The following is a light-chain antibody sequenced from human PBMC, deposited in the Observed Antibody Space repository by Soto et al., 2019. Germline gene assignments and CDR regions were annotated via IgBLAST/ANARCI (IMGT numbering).Light chain of an antibody. Sequence: IRMTQSPSSLSASTGDRVTITCRASQGISSWLAWYQQKPGKAPKLLIYGVSSLESGVPSRFSGSGYGKELNLNISSLKTDDIATYECKQYNSYPWTFGQGNKVDIK. J-gene: IGKJ1*01. CDR3: KQYNSYPWT. CDR2: GVS. V-gene: IGKV1-5*01. CDR1: QGISSW.